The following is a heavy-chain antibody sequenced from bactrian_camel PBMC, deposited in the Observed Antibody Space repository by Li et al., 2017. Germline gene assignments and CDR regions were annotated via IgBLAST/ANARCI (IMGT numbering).Heavy chain of an antibody. D-gene: IGHD6*01. Sequence: HVQLVESGGGSVQAGGSLRLSCVVSGGSFSGKCMGWFRQAPRKEREGVAAIYTGGHSTYYADSVKGRFTISEDNAKSTVDLQMNNLKPDDTATYYCAADLGIETSWAWLQMLAVAGRFRDNYWGQGTQVTVS. J-gene: IGHJ4*01. CDR2: IYTGGHST. CDR1: GGSFSGKC. CDR3: AADLGIETSWAWLQMLAVAGRFRDNY. V-gene: IGHV3-3*01.